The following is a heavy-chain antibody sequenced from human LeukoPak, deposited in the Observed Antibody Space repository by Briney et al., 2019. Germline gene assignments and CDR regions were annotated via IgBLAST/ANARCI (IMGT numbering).Heavy chain of an antibody. CDR3: VRFMRGTIGGDN. J-gene: IGHJ4*02. Sequence: GGSLRLSCAASGFTFSSYSMNWVRQAPGKGLEWVSSISSSSSYIYFADSVKGRFTISRDNAKNSLYLQMNNLKAEDTAIYYCVRFMRGTIGGDNWGQGTLVTVSA. CDR2: ISSSSSYI. D-gene: IGHD3-16*01. CDR1: GFTFSSYS. V-gene: IGHV3-21*01.